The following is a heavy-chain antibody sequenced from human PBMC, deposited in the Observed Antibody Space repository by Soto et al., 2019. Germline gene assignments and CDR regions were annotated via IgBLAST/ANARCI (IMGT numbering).Heavy chain of an antibody. Sequence: ASENLSLTCAVYGGTFSGYYQSWFRRPPGKGLEGIGSIYYSGSPYHNPSLKSRVTISVDTSKNQFSLKLSSVTAADTAVYYCARRLYYDSSGFEGGGMDVWGQGTTVT. CDR3: ARRLYYDSSGFEGGGMDV. CDR1: GGTFSGYY. V-gene: IGHV4-34*01. CDR2: IYYSGSP. D-gene: IGHD3-22*01. J-gene: IGHJ6*02.